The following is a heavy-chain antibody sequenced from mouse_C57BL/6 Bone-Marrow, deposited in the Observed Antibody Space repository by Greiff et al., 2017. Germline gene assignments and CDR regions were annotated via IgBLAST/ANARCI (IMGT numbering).Heavy chain of an antibody. Sequence: QVTLKVSGPGILQPSQTLSLACSFSGFSLSTFGLGVGWIRQPAGKGLEWLAHIWWDDDNYYNPALKSRLTISKDSYKNQVFLKIANVDTADNATCYCARIRADGYYVFGYFDVWGTGTTVAV. CDR3: ARIRADGYYVFGYFDV. V-gene: IGHV8-8*01. J-gene: IGHJ1*03. D-gene: IGHD2-3*01. CDR2: IWWDDDN. CDR1: GFSLSTFGLG.